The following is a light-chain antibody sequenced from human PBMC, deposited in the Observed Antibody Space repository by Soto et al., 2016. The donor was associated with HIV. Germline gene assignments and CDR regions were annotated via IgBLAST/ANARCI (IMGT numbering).Light chain of an antibody. V-gene: IGLV3-21*01. CDR1: NIGSKT. CDR3: QVWDTSSDHVV. CDR2: DDG. Sequence: SYELTQPLSVPVAPGKTAKIPCAGDNIGSKTVDWYQQKPGQAPVLVVYDDGDRPSGIPERFSGSNSANTATLTIGGVEAGDEADYYCQVWDTSSDHVVFGGGTKLTVL. J-gene: IGLJ2*01.